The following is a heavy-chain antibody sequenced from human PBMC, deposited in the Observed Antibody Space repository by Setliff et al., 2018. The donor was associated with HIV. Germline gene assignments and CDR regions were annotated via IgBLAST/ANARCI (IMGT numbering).Heavy chain of an antibody. CDR1: GYSFTTLW. J-gene: IGHJ4*02. V-gene: IGHV5-51*01. D-gene: IGHD3-10*01. Sequence: GESLKISCQASGYSFTTLWIAWVRQMPGKGLEWMGMVFPDDSDTRYSPSFQGQVSMSADKSINTAYLQWSSLKATDTAVYYCARSMGFKATTRLDFWGPGTLVTVSS. CDR3: ARSMGFKATTRLDF. CDR2: VFPDDSDT.